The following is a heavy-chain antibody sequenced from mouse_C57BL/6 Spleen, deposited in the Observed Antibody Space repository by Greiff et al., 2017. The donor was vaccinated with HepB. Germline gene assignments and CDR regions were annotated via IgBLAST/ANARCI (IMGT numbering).Heavy chain of an antibody. D-gene: IGHD1-1*01. Sequence: EVQLQQSGPELVKPGASVKISCKASGYTFTDYYMNWVKQSHGKSLEWIGDINPNNGGTSYNQKFKGKATLTVDKSSSTAYMELRSLTSEDSAVYYCARSGYSSLFAYWGQGTLVTVSA. J-gene: IGHJ3*01. CDR2: INPNNGGT. CDR3: ARSGYSSLFAY. V-gene: IGHV1-26*01. CDR1: GYTFTDYY.